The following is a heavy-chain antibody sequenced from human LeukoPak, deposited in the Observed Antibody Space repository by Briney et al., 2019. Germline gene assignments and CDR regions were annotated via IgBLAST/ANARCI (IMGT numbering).Heavy chain of an antibody. V-gene: IGHV4-59*08. D-gene: IGHD6-19*01. J-gene: IGHJ4*02. Sequence: PSETLSLTCTVSGGAISSHGWSRIRQPPGKGLEWIGYVYHSGNTFYNPSLQSRVTISIDSSKNQFSLKLTSVTAADTALYFCASAVVAGSIYYFDYWGQGTLVAVSS. CDR2: VYHSGNT. CDR1: GGAISSHG. CDR3: ASAVVAGSIYYFDY.